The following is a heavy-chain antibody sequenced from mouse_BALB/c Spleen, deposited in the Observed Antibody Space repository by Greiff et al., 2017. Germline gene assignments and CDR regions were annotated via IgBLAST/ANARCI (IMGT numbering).Heavy chain of an antibody. V-gene: IGHV5-6*01. J-gene: IGHJ2*01. CDR3: ARHGEVRRGNYFDY. Sequence: EVKLVESGGDLVKPGGSLKLSCAASGFTFSSYGMSWVRQTPDKRLEWVATISSGGSYTYYPDSVKGRFTISSDNAKNTLYLQMSSLKSEDTAMYYCARHGEVRRGNYFDYWGQGTTLTVSS. D-gene: IGHD2-14*01. CDR1: GFTFSSYG. CDR2: ISSGGSYT.